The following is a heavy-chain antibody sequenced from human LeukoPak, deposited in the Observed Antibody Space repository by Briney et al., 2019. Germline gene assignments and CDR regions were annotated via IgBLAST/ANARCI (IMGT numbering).Heavy chain of an antibody. D-gene: IGHD2-15*01. CDR3: ATVPRYCSGGSRYSEYYFDY. J-gene: IGHJ4*02. V-gene: IGHV4-4*07. Sequence: SETLSLTCTVSGDSISSYYWSWIRQPAGKGLEWIGRMYPSGGINYNSSLKSRVTMSVDTPKNQFSLKLSSVTAADTAVYYCATVPRYCSGGSRYSEYYFDYWGQGTPVTVSS. CDR1: GDSISSYY. CDR2: MYPSGGI.